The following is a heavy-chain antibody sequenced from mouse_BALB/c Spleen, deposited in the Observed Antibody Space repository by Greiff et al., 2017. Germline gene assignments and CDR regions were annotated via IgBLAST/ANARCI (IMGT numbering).Heavy chain of an antibody. CDR3: ARSGYGNYDYAMDY. Sequence: EVNVVESGGGLVQPGGSRKLSCAASGFTFSSFGMHWVRQAPEKGLEWVAYISSGSSTIYYADTVKGRFTISRDNPKNTLFLQMTSLRSEDTAIYYCARSGYGNYDYAMDYWGQGTSVTVSS. CDR1: GFTFSSFG. V-gene: IGHV5-17*02. CDR2: ISSGSSTI. J-gene: IGHJ4*01. D-gene: IGHD2-10*02.